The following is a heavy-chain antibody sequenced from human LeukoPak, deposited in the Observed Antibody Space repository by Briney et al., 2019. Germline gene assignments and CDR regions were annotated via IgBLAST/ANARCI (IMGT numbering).Heavy chain of an antibody. CDR3: ARLAPGNYDILTGDPKVVFDY. Sequence: SETLSLTCTVSGGSISSFFWSWIRQPPGKGLEWIGYVHSSGNAKYNPSLKSRLIISVDMSKNQFSLRLRSVSVPDTAVYYCARLAPGNYDILTGDPKVVFDYWGQGALVTVSS. CDR1: GGSISSFF. D-gene: IGHD3-9*01. J-gene: IGHJ4*02. CDR2: VHSSGNA. V-gene: IGHV4-59*01.